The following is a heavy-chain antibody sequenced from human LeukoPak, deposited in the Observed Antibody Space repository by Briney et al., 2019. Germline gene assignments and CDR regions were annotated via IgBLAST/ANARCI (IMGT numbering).Heavy chain of an antibody. J-gene: IGHJ3*02. CDR3: AKDTGKYRYGDWSGFDI. Sequence: GGSLRLSCAGSGFTFTSSGMHSVRQAPGKGLEWVAVISYDGSSKYYADSVKGRFTISRDNSKNTLYLQMNTLTAEDTAVYYCAKDTGKYRYGDWSGFDIWGQGTMVTVSS. CDR1: GFTFTSSG. D-gene: IGHD5-18*01. V-gene: IGHV3-30*18. CDR2: ISYDGSSK.